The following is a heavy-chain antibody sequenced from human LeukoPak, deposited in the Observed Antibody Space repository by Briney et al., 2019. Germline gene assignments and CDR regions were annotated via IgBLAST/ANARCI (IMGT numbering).Heavy chain of an antibody. D-gene: IGHD3-10*01. CDR3: AKDWAPQLLRYPYGSGSYYNPGNYMDV. CDR2: IRYDGSNK. J-gene: IGHJ6*03. CDR1: GFTFSNYG. V-gene: IGHV3-30*02. Sequence: PGGSLRLSCAASGFTFSNYGMHWVRQAPGKGLEWVAFIRYDGSNKYYADSVKGRFTISRDNSKNTLYLQMNSLRAEDTAVYYCAKDWAPQLLRYPYGSGSYYNPGNYMDVWGKGTTVTISS.